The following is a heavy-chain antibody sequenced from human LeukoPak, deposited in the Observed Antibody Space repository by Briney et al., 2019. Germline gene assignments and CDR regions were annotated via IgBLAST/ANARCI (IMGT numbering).Heavy chain of an antibody. V-gene: IGHV4-39*07. CDR3: ARAEYQYYYDSSGYWGI. Sequence: SETLSLTCAVSGASVSGSNYYWGWIRQPPGKGLEWIGNIYSSGSTYYNASLQSRVTISVDTSKNQFSLKLSSVTAADTAVYYCARAEYQYYYDSSGYWGIWGQGTMVTVSS. J-gene: IGHJ3*02. CDR1: GASVSGSNYY. CDR2: IYSSGST. D-gene: IGHD3-22*01.